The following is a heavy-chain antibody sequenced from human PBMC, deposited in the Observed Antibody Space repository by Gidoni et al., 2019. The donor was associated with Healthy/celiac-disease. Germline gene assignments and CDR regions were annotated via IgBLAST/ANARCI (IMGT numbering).Heavy chain of an antibody. CDR3: ARDTEFVAAVFDY. Sequence: EVQLVESGGGLVKPGRSLRLSCTASGVTFSRDSMNWVRQAPGKGLEWVSSISSSSSYIYYADSVKGRFTISRDNAKNSLYLQMNSLRAEDTAVYYCARDTEFVAAVFDYWGQGTLVTVSS. CDR2: ISSSSSYI. J-gene: IGHJ4*02. V-gene: IGHV3-21*01. D-gene: IGHD2-15*01. CDR1: GVTFSRDS.